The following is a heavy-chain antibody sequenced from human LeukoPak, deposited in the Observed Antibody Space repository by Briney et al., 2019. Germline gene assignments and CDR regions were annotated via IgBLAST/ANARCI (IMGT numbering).Heavy chain of an antibody. CDR3: AREAGAVVPFDY. Sequence: PSETLSLTCTVSGGSISSYYWSWIRQPPGKGLEWIGYIYYSGSTNYNPSLKSRVTISVDTSKNQFSLKLSSVTAADTAVYYCAREAGAVVPFDYWGQGTLVTVSS. CDR1: GGSISSYY. D-gene: IGHD2-21*01. J-gene: IGHJ4*02. V-gene: IGHV4-59*12. CDR2: IYYSGST.